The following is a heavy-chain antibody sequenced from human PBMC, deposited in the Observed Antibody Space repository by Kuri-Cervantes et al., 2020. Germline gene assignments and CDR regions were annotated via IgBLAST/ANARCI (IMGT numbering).Heavy chain of an antibody. CDR2: IYPGDSDT. D-gene: IGHD6-13*01. CDR1: GYIFTRYW. CDR3: ARLRGWLGSSLGAFDI. V-gene: IGHV5-51*01. Sequence: GESLKISCIGSGYIFTRYWIGWVRQMPGKGLEWMSIIYPGDSDTRYSASLQGRVAISADKSIGTAYLQWSSLKASDTAMYYCARLRGWLGSSLGAFDIWGQGTMVTVSS. J-gene: IGHJ3*02.